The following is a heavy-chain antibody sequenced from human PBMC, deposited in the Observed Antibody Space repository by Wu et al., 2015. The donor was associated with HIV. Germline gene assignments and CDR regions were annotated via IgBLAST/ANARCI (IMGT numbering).Heavy chain of an antibody. CDR3: AREAYCSSTSCYSHFDY. CDR2: VTPMFPTP. Sequence: QVQLVQSGAEMKKSGSSVKVSCKASGPSFDNFPINWVRQAPGQGLEWMGGVTPMFPTPRYAQTFKGRITITAEQSTNTVYMEVRRLRPDDTAVYYCAREAYCSSTSCYSHFDYWGQGTLVTVSS. J-gene: IGHJ4*02. CDR1: GPSFDNFP. V-gene: IGHV1-69*12. D-gene: IGHD2-2*01.